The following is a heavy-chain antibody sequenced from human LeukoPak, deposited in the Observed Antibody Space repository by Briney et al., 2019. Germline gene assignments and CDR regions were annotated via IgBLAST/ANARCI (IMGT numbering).Heavy chain of an antibody. CDR3: ARALATMIVVVTPAFDY. J-gene: IGHJ4*02. Sequence: GASVKVSCKASGYTFTGYYMHWVRQAPGQGLEWMGWINPNSGGTNYAQKFQGRVTMTRDTSISTAYMELSRLRSDDTAVYYCARALATMIVVVTPAFDYWGQGTLVTVSS. V-gene: IGHV1-2*02. CDR2: INPNSGGT. CDR1: GYTFTGYY. D-gene: IGHD3-22*01.